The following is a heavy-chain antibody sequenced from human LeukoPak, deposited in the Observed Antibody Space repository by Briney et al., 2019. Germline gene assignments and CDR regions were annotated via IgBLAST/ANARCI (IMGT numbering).Heavy chain of an antibody. CDR3: ARSRQASGLFSS. Sequence: SENLSLTCTVSGYAIISGGFSWNWIRQPPGKGLEWIGCIYDRGPAHYNPSLKSRFTISVDRPKNQFFLNVTSLTAADTAVYYCARSRQASGLFSSWGQGTLVVVSS. CDR1: GYAIISGGFS. CDR2: IYDRGPA. J-gene: IGHJ5*02. V-gene: IGHV4-30-2*01. D-gene: IGHD3-10*01.